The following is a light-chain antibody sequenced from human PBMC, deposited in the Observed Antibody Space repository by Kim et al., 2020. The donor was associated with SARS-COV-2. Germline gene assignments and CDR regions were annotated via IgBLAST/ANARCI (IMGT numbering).Light chain of an antibody. V-gene: IGLV3-1*01. J-gene: IGLJ3*02. CDR2: QDS. CDR1: KLGDKY. Sequence: VSPGQTASITCSGDKLGDKYACWYQQKPCQSPVLVIYQDSKRPSGIPERFSGSISGNTATLTISGTQAMDEADYYCQAWDSSTAVFGGGTQLTVL. CDR3: QAWDSSTAV.